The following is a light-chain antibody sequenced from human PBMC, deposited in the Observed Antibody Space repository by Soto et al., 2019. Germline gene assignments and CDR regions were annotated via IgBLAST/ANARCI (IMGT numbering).Light chain of an antibody. CDR2: DAS. V-gene: IGKV1-33*01. CDR3: QQYDNPPLT. CDR1: QDINNY. Sequence: DIQMTQSPSSLSASVGDRVTITCQTSQDINNYLNWYQQKPGKAPKLLIYDASNLETGVPSRFSGSGSGTDFTFTISSLQPEDIATYYCQQYDNPPLTFGQGTKLEI. J-gene: IGKJ2*01.